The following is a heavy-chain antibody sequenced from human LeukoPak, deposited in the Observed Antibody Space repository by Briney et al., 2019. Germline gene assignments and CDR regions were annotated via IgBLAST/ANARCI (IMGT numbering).Heavy chain of an antibody. CDR3: VQVGQLGFSSFDT. Sequence: PGGSLRLSCAASGLTFSTSAMSWVRQAPGKGLEWVSGFRDTGGSTYYADSVKGRFTISRDNSKNTMYLQMNSLRADDTAVYYCVQVGQLGFSSFDTCGPGTLVTVSS. J-gene: IGHJ4*02. D-gene: IGHD1-1*01. CDR1: GLTFSTSA. CDR2: FRDTGGST. V-gene: IGHV3-23*01.